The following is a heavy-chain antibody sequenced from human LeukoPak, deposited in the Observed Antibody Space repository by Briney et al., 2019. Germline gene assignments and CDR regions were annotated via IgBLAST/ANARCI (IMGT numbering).Heavy chain of an antibody. CDR3: AELGITMIGGV. D-gene: IGHD3-10*02. CDR2: ISSSSSTI. CDR1: GFTFSSYS. V-gene: IGHV3-48*04. Sequence: GGSLRLSCAASGFTFSSYSMMWVRQAPGKGLEWVSYISSSSSTIYYADSVKGRFTISRDNAKNSLYLQMNSLRAEDTAVYYCAELGITMIGGVWGKGTTVTISS. J-gene: IGHJ6*04.